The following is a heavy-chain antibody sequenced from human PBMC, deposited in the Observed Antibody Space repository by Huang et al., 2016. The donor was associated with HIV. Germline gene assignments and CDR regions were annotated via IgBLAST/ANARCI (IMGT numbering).Heavy chain of an antibody. CDR1: GGSVNIENYY. D-gene: IGHD2-8*01. Sequence: LQESGPGLVKPSETLSLKCGVSGGSVNIENYYWGWIRQSPGKGLGWIGGVSFRGKMFSNPSLSSRVVMSIDTSKNQFSLTLRDVTGADSAIYYCARQTAPTNGVYNFFLRYWGPGSLVTVSS. CDR3: ARQTAPTNGVYNFFLRY. CDR2: VSFRGKM. V-gene: IGHV4-39*01. J-gene: IGHJ4*02.